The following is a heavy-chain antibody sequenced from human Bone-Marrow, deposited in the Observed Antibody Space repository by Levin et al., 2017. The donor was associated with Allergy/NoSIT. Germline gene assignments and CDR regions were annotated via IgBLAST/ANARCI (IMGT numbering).Heavy chain of an antibody. Sequence: SVKVSCKASGGTLSSYAISWVRQAPGQGLEYMGGTIPIFGTAIYAQKFQGRVTITADESTSTAYMEVRSLRSEDTAVYYCARATTFEYRDSLLLTDWFDPWGQGTLVTVSS. D-gene: IGHD2/OR15-2a*01. CDR3: ARATTFEYRDSLLLTDWFDP. CDR2: TIPIFGTA. J-gene: IGHJ5*02. V-gene: IGHV1-69*13. CDR1: GGTLSSYA.